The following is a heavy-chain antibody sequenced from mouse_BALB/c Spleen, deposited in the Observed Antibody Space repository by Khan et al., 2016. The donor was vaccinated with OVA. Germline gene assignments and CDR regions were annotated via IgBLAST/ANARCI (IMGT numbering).Heavy chain of an antibody. CDR2: INPTSGYT. CDR3: TRDGIDY. D-gene: IGHD2-3*01. Sequence: VQLKQSGAELAKPGASVQMSCKASGYTFTTYWMHWVKQRPGQGLEWIGYINPTSGYTDYSENFKDKATLSADKSSSTAYMQLSRLTSEDSAVYYCTRDGIDYWGQGTTLTVSS. J-gene: IGHJ2*01. V-gene: IGHV1-7*01. CDR1: GYTFTTYW.